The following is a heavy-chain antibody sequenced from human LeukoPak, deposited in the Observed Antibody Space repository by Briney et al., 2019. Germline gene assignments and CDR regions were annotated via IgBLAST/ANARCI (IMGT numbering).Heavy chain of an antibody. V-gene: IGHV4-61*01. CDR3: ARGQDDRSGTFDY. D-gene: IGHD3-22*01. CDR2: MSPSGTT. CDR1: GDSVSSGNYY. Sequence: SETLSLTCTVSGDSVSSGNYYLSWIRQPPGKGLDWITYMSPSGTTKYNPSLKSRVTTSVDTSRTQFSLRLSSVTAADTAVYYCARGQDDRSGTFDYWGQGILVTVTS. J-gene: IGHJ4*02.